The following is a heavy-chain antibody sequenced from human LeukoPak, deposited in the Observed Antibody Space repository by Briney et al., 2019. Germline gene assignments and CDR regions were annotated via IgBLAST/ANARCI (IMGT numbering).Heavy chain of an antibody. CDR1: GGTFSSYA. Sequence: ASVKVSCKASGGTFSSYAISWVRQAPGQGLEWTGGIIPIFGTANYAQKFQGRVTITTDESTSTAYMELSSLRSEDTAVYYCARVRAYYDILTGRNNYYFDYWGQGTLVTVSS. D-gene: IGHD3-9*01. J-gene: IGHJ4*02. V-gene: IGHV1-69*05. CDR3: ARVRAYYDILTGRNNYYFDY. CDR2: IIPIFGTA.